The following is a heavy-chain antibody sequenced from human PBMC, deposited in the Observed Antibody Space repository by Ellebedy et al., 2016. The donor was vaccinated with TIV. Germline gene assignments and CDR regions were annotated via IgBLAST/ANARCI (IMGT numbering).Heavy chain of an antibody. V-gene: IGHV4-34*01. CDR1: NGSFGGYF. D-gene: IGHD6-13*01. J-gene: IGHJ4*02. CDR3: ARVPKQLRSSTRLNYFDR. Sequence: MPSETLSLTCAVFNGSFGGYFWSWIRLHHGKGLEWIEEINHSGSTNYNLSLKSRVTISVDASKNQFSLTLTSVTAEDTAVYYCARVPKQLRSSTRLNYFDRWGQGTLVTVSS. CDR2: INHSGST.